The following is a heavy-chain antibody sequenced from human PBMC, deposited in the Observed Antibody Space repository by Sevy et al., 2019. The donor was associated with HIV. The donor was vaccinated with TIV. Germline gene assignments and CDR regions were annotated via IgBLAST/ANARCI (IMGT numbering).Heavy chain of an antibody. D-gene: IGHD3-10*01. CDR2: ISSSGSTI. CDR3: GRSYYGSGSYYNDKYYYYYGMDV. J-gene: IGHJ6*02. V-gene: IGHV3-11*01. Sequence: AGSLRLSCAASGFTFSDNYMSWIRQAPGKGLEWVSYISSSGSTIYYADSVKGRFTISRDNAKNSLYLQMNSLRAEDTAVYDCGRSYYGSGSYYNDKYYYYYGMDVWGQGTTVTVSS. CDR1: GFTFSDNY.